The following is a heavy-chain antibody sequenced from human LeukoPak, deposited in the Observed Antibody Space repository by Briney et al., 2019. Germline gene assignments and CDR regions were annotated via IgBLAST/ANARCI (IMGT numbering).Heavy chain of an antibody. CDR1: GFAFSNYA. J-gene: IGHJ4*02. Sequence: GGSLRLSCAASGFAFSNYAMNWVRQAPGKGLERVSATGSRAGTHYADSVKGRFTISRDNSKNTLYLQMNSLRAEDTAVYYCAKDSVPVRGVMRGYFDYWGQGTLVTVSS. CDR2: TGSRAGT. V-gene: IGHV3-23*01. CDR3: AKDSVPVRGVMRGYFDY. D-gene: IGHD3-10*01.